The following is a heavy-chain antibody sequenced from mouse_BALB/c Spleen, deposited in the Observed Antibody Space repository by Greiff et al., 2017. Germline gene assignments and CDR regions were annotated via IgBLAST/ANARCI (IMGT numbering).Heavy chain of an antibody. J-gene: IGHJ4*01. V-gene: IGHV3-2*02. CDR2: ISYSGST. Sequence: VQLKESGPGLVKPSQSLSLTCTVTGYSITSDYAWNWIRQFPGNKLEWMGYISYSGSTSYNPSLKSRISITRDTSKNQFFLQLNSVTTEDTATYYCARNAYGNYPYYAMDYWGQGTSVTVSS. CDR1: GYSITSDYA. CDR3: ARNAYGNYPYYAMDY. D-gene: IGHD2-10*02.